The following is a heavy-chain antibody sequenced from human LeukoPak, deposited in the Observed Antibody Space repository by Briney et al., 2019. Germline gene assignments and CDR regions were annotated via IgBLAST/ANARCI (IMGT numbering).Heavy chain of an antibody. J-gene: IGHJ3*02. CDR1: VFTFSSYG. CDR2: IWYDGSNK. CDR3: ARYNWNDAGFDI. V-gene: IGHV3-33*01. D-gene: IGHD1-20*01. Sequence: GGSLRLSCAASVFTFSSYGMQWVRQATGKGLEGVAVIWYDGSNKDYADSVKGRFTISRDNSKNTLYLQMNSLRAEDTAVYYCARYNWNDAGFDIWGQGTLVTVSS.